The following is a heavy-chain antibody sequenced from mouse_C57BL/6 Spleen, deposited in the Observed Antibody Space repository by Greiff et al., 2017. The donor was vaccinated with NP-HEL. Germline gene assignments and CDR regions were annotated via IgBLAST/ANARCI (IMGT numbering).Heavy chain of an antibody. J-gene: IGHJ3*01. CDR3: AREVYSNYGGFAY. CDR1: GYAFSSYW. CDR2: IYPGDGDT. Sequence: QVQLKQSGAELVKPGASVKISCKASGYAFSSYWMNWVKQRPGKGLEWIGQIYPGDGDTNYNGKFKGKATLTADKSSSTAYMQLSSLTSEDSAVYFCAREVYSNYGGFAYWGQGTLVTVSA. D-gene: IGHD2-5*01. V-gene: IGHV1-80*01.